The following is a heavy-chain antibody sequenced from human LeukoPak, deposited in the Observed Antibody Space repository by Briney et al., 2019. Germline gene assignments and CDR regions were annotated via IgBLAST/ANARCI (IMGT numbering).Heavy chain of an antibody. CDR1: GGSISSYY. V-gene: IGHV4-59*08. J-gene: IGHJ5*02. CDR2: IYYSGST. CDR3: ARHRAYNWFDP. Sequence: PSETLSLTCTVSGGSISSYYWSWIRQPPGKGLEWIGYIYYSGSTNYNPSLKSRVTISVDTSKNQFSLKLGSVTAADTAVYYCARHRAYNWFDPWGQGTLVNVSS.